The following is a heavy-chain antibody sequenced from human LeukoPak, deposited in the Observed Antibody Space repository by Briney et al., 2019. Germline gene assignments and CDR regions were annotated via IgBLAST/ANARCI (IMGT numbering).Heavy chain of an antibody. CDR3: ARRKSNYYDASGYSPGPFDY. D-gene: IGHD3-22*01. J-gene: IGHJ4*02. CDR1: GASISSSTYY. V-gene: IGHV4-39*07. CDR2: LSYSGSA. Sequence: SETLSLTCTVSGASISSSTYYWAWIRQPPGKGLEWIESLSYSGSAYYNPSLKSRVTISLDTSKNQYFLKLSSVTAADTGVYYCARRKSNYYDASGYSPGPFDYWGQGAVVTVSS.